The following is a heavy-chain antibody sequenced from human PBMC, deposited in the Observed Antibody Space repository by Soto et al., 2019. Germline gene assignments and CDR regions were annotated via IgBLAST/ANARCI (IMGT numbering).Heavy chain of an antibody. J-gene: IGHJ6*02. CDR2: IGTAGDT. V-gene: IGHV3-13*01. Sequence: EVQLVESGGGLVQPGGSLRLSCAASGFTFSSYDMHWVRQATGKGLEWVSAIGTAGDTDYPGSLKGRFSISTENARPSLYLQMYRLRAEGTAVYFCASENNGSSGDYYGMAFWGQGTTVTVSS. CDR1: GFTFSSYD. D-gene: IGHD6-6*01. CDR3: ASENNGSSGDYYGMAF.